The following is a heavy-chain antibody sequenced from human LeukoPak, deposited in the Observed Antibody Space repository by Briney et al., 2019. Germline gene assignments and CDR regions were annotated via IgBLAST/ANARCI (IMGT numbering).Heavy chain of an antibody. D-gene: IGHD3-10*01. CDR3: TTEGLLWFGELYRDAFDI. V-gene: IGHV3-15*01. CDR2: IKSKTDGGTT. CDR1: GFTFSNAW. Sequence: PVGSLRLSCAASGFTFSNAWMSWVRQAPGKGLEWVGRIKSKTDGGTTGYAAPVKGRFTISRDDSKNTLYLQMNSLKTEDTAVYYCTTEGLLWFGELYRDAFDIWGQGTMVTVSS. J-gene: IGHJ3*02.